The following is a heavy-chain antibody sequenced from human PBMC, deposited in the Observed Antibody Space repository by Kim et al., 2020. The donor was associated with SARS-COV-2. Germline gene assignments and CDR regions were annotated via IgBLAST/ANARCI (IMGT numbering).Heavy chain of an antibody. CDR3: ARGYDSSGYRLDY. D-gene: IGHD3-22*01. CDR2: IYYSGST. Sequence: SETLSLTCTVSGGSISSGDYYWNWIRQPPGKGLEWIGYIYYSGSTYYNPSLKSRVTISIDTSKFQFSLKLSSVTAADTAVYYCARGYDSSGYRLDYWGQGTLVTVSS. CDR1: GGSISSGDYY. J-gene: IGHJ4*02. V-gene: IGHV4-30-4*01.